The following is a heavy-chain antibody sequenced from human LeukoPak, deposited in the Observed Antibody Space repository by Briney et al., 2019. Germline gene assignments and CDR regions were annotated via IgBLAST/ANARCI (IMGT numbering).Heavy chain of an antibody. Sequence: VASVKVSCTASGGTFSSYAISWVRQAPGQGLEWMGGIIPIFGTANYAQKFQGRVTITADESTSTAYMELSSLRSEDTAVYYCARDRRYYYDSSSQYNWFDPWGQGTLVTVSS. CDR2: IIPIFGTA. CDR1: GGTFSSYA. J-gene: IGHJ5*02. V-gene: IGHV1-69*13. D-gene: IGHD3-22*01. CDR3: ARDRRYYYDSSSQYNWFDP.